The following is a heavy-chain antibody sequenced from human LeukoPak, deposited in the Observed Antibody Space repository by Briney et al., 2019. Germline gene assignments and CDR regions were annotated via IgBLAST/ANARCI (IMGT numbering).Heavy chain of an antibody. J-gene: IGHJ6*03. Sequence: SVKVSCKASGGTFSSYAISWVRQAPGQGLEWMGGIIPIFGTANYAQKFQGRVAITTDESTSTAYMELSSLRSEDTAVYYCARGYCSSTSCYYYYYMDVWGKGTTVTVSS. CDR2: IIPIFGTA. CDR1: GGTFSSYA. CDR3: ARGYCSSTSCYYYYYMDV. V-gene: IGHV1-69*05. D-gene: IGHD2-2*01.